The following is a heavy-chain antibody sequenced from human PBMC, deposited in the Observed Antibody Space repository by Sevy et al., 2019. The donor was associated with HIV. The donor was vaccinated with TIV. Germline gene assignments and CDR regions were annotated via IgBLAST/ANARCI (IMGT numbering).Heavy chain of an antibody. J-gene: IGHJ6*02. CDR2: ISYDINNK. CDR3: ARDLESSGNGLDV. V-gene: IGHV3-30-3*01. Sequence: GGSLRLSCAASGFTFFAYTMHWVRQAPGKGLEWVALISYDINNKYYADSVKGRFTISRDNSKNTLYLQMNSLRAEDAAVYYYARDLESSGNGLDVWGQGTTVTVSS. CDR1: GFTFFAYT.